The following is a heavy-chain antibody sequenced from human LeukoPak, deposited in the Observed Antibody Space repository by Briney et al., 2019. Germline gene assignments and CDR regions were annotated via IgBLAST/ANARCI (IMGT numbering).Heavy chain of an antibody. Sequence: ASVKVSCKASGYTFTSYAMHWVRQAPGQRLEWMGWINAGNGNTKYSQKFQGRVTITRDTSASTVYMELSSLRSEDTAVYYCAREDLYDFEGFDYWGQGTLVTVSS. CDR3: AREDLYDFEGFDY. CDR1: GYTFTSYA. CDR2: INAGNGNT. V-gene: IGHV1-3*01. D-gene: IGHD3-3*01. J-gene: IGHJ4*02.